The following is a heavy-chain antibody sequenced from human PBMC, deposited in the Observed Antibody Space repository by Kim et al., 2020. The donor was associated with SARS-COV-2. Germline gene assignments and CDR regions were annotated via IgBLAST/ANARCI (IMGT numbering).Heavy chain of an antibody. D-gene: IGHD3-22*01. CDR3: ASSDSSVSYYYDGMDV. Sequence: GGSLRLSCAASGFTFSSYGMHWVRQAPGKGLEWVAVISYDGSNKYYADSVKGRFTISRDNSKNTLYLQMNSLRAEDMAVYDCASSDSSVSYYYDGMDVWGQGTTVTVSS. J-gene: IGHJ6*02. CDR2: ISYDGSNK. V-gene: IGHV3-33*05. CDR1: GFTFSSYG.